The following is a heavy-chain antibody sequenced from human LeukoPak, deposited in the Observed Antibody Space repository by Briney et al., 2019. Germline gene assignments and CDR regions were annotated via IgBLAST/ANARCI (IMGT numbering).Heavy chain of an antibody. D-gene: IGHD5-24*01. CDR1: GFTFSSYA. V-gene: IGHV3-30-3*01. CDR3: VRNLATIRHYFDY. CDR2: ISYDGSNK. Sequence: GTSLRLSCAASGFTFSSYAMHWVRQARKGQEWVAVISYDGSNKYYADSMKGRLTISRDNSKNTVYLQMNSLRPEDTAVYYCVRNLATIRHYFDYWGQGTLVTVSS. J-gene: IGHJ4*02.